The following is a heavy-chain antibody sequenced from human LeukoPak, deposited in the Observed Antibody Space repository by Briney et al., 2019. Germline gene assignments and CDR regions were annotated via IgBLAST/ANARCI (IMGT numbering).Heavy chain of an antibody. CDR3: ARERITMVWGRQGPRAFDP. CDR1: GFTFDDYD. V-gene: IGHV3-20*04. CDR2: INWNGGST. J-gene: IGHJ5*02. Sequence: GGSLRLSCAASGFTFDDYDMSWVRQAPGKGLEWVSGINWNGGSTGYADSVKGRFTISRDSAKNSLYLQMNSLRAEDTALYYCARERITMVWGRQGPRAFDPWGQGTLVTVSS. D-gene: IGHD3-10*01.